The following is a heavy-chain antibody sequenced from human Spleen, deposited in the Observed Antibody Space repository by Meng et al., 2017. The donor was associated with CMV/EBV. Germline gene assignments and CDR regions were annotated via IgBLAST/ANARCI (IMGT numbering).Heavy chain of an antibody. CDR3: AKESVAAAHAVGYYGMDV. CDR2: ISGSGGST. V-gene: IGHV3-23*01. Sequence: GESLKISCAASGFTFSSYAMNWVRQAPGKGLEWVSVISGSGGSTYYADAVKGRFTSSRDNSKNTLYLQMNNLSAEDRAVYYCAKESVAAAHAVGYYGMDVWGQGTTVTVSS. J-gene: IGHJ6*02. CDR1: GFTFSSYA. D-gene: IGHD2-2*01.